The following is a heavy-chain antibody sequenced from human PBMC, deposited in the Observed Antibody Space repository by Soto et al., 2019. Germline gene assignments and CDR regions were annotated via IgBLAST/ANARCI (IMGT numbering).Heavy chain of an antibody. J-gene: IGHJ6*02. Sequence: PVGSLKISCKGSVYSFTSYWIGWVLQMPGKVREWMGIIYPGDSDTRSSPSFQGTVPISADKSMSTAYLQWSSLKASDTAMYYCEGSPLDVWGQGTTVTVPS. V-gene: IGHV5-51*01. CDR3: EGSPLDV. CDR1: VYSFTSYW. D-gene: IGHD3-10*01. CDR2: IYPGDSDT.